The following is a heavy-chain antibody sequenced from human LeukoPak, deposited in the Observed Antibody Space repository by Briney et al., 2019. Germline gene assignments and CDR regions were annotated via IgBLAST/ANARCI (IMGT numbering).Heavy chain of an antibody. Sequence: SQTLSLTCTVSGGPISSGGYYWSWIRQHPGKGLEWIGYIYYSGSTYYNPSLKSRVTISVDTSKNQFSLKLSSVTAADTAVYYCARRQLSDNWFDPWGQGTLVTVSS. D-gene: IGHD1-1*01. CDR1: GGPISSGGYY. J-gene: IGHJ5*02. CDR3: ARRQLSDNWFDP. CDR2: IYYSGST. V-gene: IGHV4-31*03.